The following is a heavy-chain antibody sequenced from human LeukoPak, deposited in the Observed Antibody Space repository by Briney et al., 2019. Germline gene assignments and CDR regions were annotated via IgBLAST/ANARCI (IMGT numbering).Heavy chain of an antibody. CDR3: AREGNYDILTGLDAFDI. D-gene: IGHD3-9*01. V-gene: IGHV4-59*01. Sequence: PSETLSLTCTDSGGSISSYYWSWIRQPPRKGLEWIGYIYNRGSTNYNPSLKSRVTISVDTSKNQFSLKLSSVTAADTAVYYCAREGNYDILTGLDAFDIWGQGTMVTVSS. J-gene: IGHJ3*02. CDR2: IYNRGST. CDR1: GGSISSYY.